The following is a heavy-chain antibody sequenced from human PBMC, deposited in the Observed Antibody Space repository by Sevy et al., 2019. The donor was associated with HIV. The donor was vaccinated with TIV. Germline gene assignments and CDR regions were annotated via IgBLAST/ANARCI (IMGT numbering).Heavy chain of an antibody. J-gene: IGHJ4*02. CDR1: GFTFSISD. Sequence: GESLKISRAASGFTFSISDMNWVRQAPGKGLEWVSFISSRSSTIYYADSVKGRFTISRDNAKNSLYLQMNSLRDDDTAVYYCASGSNHKNFDYWGQGTLVTVSS. CDR2: ISSRSSTI. CDR3: ASGSNHKNFDY. D-gene: IGHD3-10*01. V-gene: IGHV3-48*02.